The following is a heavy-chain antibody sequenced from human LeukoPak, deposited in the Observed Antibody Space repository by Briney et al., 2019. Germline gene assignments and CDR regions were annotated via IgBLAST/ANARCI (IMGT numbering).Heavy chain of an antibody. CDR3: ARDQGYSSD. D-gene: IGHD6-19*01. Sequence: PGGSLRLSCAASGFTFSSYSMNWVRQAPGKGLEWVSSTTSRSISTYYADSVKGRFTISRDNAKNSLYLQMNPLRAEDTAVYYCARDQGYSSDWGQGTLVTVSS. J-gene: IGHJ4*02. CDR2: TTSRSIST. V-gene: IGHV3-21*06. CDR1: GFTFSSYS.